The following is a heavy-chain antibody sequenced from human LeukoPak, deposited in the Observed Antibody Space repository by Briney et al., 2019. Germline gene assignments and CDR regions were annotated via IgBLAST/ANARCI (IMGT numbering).Heavy chain of an antibody. CDR2: IYYSGST. D-gene: IGHD3-22*01. Sequence: PPETLSLTCTVSGGSISGYYWSWIRQPPGKGLECIGYIYYSGSTNYNPSLKSRVTISVDTSRNQFSLKLASVTAADTAVYYCAKVSDRDSSGYYWGFEYWGQGTLVAVSS. V-gene: IGHV4-59*08. CDR1: GGSISGYY. CDR3: AKVSDRDSSGYYWGFEY. J-gene: IGHJ4*02.